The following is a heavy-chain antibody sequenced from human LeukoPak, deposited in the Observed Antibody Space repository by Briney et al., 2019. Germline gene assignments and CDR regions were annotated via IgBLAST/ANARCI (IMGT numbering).Heavy chain of an antibody. CDR1: GFTFSSYA. CDR3: AKERVVLYYYYGMDV. J-gene: IGHJ6*02. Sequence: GGSLRLSCAASGFTFSSYAMSWVRQAPGKGLEWVPAISGSGGSTYYADSVKGRFTISRDNSKNTLYLQMNSLRAEDTAVYYCAKERVVLYYYYGMDVWGQGTTVTVSS. V-gene: IGHV3-23*01. CDR2: ISGSGGST. D-gene: IGHD2-15*01.